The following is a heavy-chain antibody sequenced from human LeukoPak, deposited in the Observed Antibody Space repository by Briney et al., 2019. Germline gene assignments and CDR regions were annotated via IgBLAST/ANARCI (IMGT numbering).Heavy chain of an antibody. V-gene: IGHV4-39*01. CDR3: ARHGYYDPKGYSDFDH. J-gene: IGHJ4*02. Sequence: SETLSLICSVFGDSVTYTSYYGAWIRQPPGKGLEWIGSIYFSGGTYYNPSLKSRVTISVDMSKNQFSLKLNSVTAADTAVYYCARHGYYDPKGYSDFDHWGQGTLVTVSS. CDR2: IYFSGGT. D-gene: IGHD3-3*01. CDR1: GDSVTYTSYY.